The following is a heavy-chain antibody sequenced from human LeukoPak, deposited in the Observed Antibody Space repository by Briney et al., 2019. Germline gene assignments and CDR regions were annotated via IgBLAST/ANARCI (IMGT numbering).Heavy chain of an antibody. J-gene: IGHJ4*02. CDR1: GFTFSTYS. D-gene: IGHD7-27*01. V-gene: IGHV3-48*02. CDR3: ARVWGRSFDY. CDR2: ISSSMSTI. Sequence: QPGGSLRLSRAASGFTFSTYSMNWVRQAPGKGLEWVSYISSSMSTIYYADSVKGRFTISRDNAKNSLYLQMNSLRDEDTAVYYCARVWGRSFDYWGQGTLVTVSS.